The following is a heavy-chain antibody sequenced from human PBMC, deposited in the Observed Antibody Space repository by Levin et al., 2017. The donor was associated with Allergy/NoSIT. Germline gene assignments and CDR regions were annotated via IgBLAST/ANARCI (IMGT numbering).Heavy chain of an antibody. Sequence: LRLSCTVSGGSISSGGYYWSWIRQHPGKGLEWIGYIYYSGSTYYNPSLKSRVTISVDTSKNQFSLKLSSVTAADTAVYYCARDLYCSSTSCYGAFDIWGQGTMVTVSS. V-gene: IGHV4-31*03. CDR1: GGSISSGGYY. D-gene: IGHD2-2*01. CDR3: ARDLYCSSTSCYGAFDI. CDR2: IYYSGST. J-gene: IGHJ3*02.